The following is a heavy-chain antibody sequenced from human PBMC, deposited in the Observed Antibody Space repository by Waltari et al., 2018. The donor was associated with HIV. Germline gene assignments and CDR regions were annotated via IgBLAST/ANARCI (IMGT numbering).Heavy chain of an antibody. Sequence: QVQLVQSGAEVKKPGSSLRVSCKASGGSFHRLVISWVRQAPGHGLEWLGSIIPFLHRPNYAQKFKDRVTITAAESTSTVSMDVYSLRSEDTAVYFCAAVDYDDTPQYYGLYYFEFWGQGTQVTVSS. CDR2: IIPFLHRP. V-gene: IGHV1-69*09. CDR3: AAVDYDDTPQYYGLYYFEF. D-gene: IGHD3-16*01. J-gene: IGHJ4*02. CDR1: GGSFHRLV.